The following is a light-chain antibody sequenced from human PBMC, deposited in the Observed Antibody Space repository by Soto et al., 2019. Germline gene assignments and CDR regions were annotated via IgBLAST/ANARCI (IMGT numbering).Light chain of an antibody. V-gene: IGLV1-44*01. CDR2: ANN. J-gene: IGLJ2*01. CDR1: SSNIGGNI. Sequence: HSVLTQPPSASGAPGQRVTISCSGSSSNIGGNIVNWFQHLPGTAPKLLMYANNQRPSGVPDRFSGSKAGTSASLAISGLQSEDEADYFCAAWDDSLSGPVFGGGTKLTVL. CDR3: AAWDDSLSGPV.